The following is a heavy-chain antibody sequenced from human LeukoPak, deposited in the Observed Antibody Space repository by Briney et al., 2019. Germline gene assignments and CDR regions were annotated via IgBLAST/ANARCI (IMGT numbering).Heavy chain of an antibody. V-gene: IGHV3-53*01. Sequence: GGSLRLSCAASGFTVSSTYMSWVRQAPGQGLEWASLLYSSGITFYAESVQGRFTISRDNSKNTLYLQMNSLRAEDTAIYYCARDSSSFPNYFDFWGQGTLVTVSS. CDR1: GFTVSSTY. CDR3: ARDSSSFPNYFDF. D-gene: IGHD3-3*02. CDR2: LYSSGIT. J-gene: IGHJ4*02.